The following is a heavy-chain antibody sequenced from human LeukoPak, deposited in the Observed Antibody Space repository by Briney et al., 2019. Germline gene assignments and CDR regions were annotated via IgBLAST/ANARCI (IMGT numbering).Heavy chain of an antibody. CDR2: ISGSGGST. V-gene: IGHV3-23*01. J-gene: IGHJ4*02. CDR3: ATSVVTVTHEDY. Sequence: GGSLRLSCAASGFTFSSYGMSWVRQAPGKGLEWVSAISGSGGSTYYADSVKGRLTISRDNSKNTLYLQMNSLRAEDTAVYYCATSVVTVTHEDYWGQGTLVTVSS. D-gene: IGHD2-21*02. CDR1: GFTFSSYG.